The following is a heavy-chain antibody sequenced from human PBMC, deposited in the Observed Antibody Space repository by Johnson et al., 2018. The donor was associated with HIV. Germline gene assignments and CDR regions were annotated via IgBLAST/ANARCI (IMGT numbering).Heavy chain of an antibody. D-gene: IGHD4-11*01. CDR1: GFTVSSNY. CDR2: IYSSGTT. CDR3: ARDSRYNNYGGGSVGAFDI. Sequence: VQLVESGGGVVQPGRSLRLSCAASGFTVSSNYMSWVRQAPGKGLEWVSVIYSSGTTDYTDSVQGRFTISRDNSKNTLYLQMNSLRTEDTAVYYCARDSRYNNYGGGSVGAFDIWGQGTMVTVSS. V-gene: IGHV3-66*02. J-gene: IGHJ3*02.